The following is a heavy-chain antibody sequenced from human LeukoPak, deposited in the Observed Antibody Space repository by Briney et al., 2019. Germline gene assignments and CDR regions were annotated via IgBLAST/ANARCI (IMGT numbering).Heavy chain of an antibody. CDR2: ISGRGSDT. CDR1: GFTFSDYY. CDR3: ARMARGLDH. Sequence: GGSLRLSCEASGFTFSDYYMTWIRQTPGKGLESISYISGRGSDTNYADSVKGRFTISSDNAKNSVYLEMNSLTDEDTAVYHCARMARGLDHRGLGALVIVSS. D-gene: IGHD3/OR15-3a*01. V-gene: IGHV3-11*03. J-gene: IGHJ4*02.